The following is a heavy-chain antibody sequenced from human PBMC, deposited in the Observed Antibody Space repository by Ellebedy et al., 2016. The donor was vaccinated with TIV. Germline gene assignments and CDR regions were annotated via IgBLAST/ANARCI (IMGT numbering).Heavy chain of an antibody. V-gene: IGHV1-2*02. CDR3: ARDSSSYNWFDP. Sequence: AASVKVSCKASGYTFTGYYMHWVRQAPGQGLEWMGWINPNSGATNYVQKFQGRVTMTRDTSITTAYMELRRLTSDDTAVYSCARDSSSYNWFDPWGQGTLVTVSS. D-gene: IGHD2-2*01. J-gene: IGHJ5*02. CDR2: INPNSGAT. CDR1: GYTFTGYY.